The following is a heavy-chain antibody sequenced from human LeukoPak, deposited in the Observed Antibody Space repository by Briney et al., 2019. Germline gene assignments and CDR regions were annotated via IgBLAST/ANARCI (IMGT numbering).Heavy chain of an antibody. CDR3: ARDIAYCTGGTCGDYFDY. D-gene: IGHD2-15*01. CDR1: GGSISSYY. J-gene: IGHJ4*02. Sequence: PSETLSLTWTVAGGSISSYYWSWIRQPAGKGLEWIGRMYTSGSTNYNPSLKSRVTMSVDTSKNQFSLKLTSVTAADTAVYYCARDIAYCTGGTCGDYFDYWGQGTLVTVSS. CDR2: MYTSGST. V-gene: IGHV4-4*07.